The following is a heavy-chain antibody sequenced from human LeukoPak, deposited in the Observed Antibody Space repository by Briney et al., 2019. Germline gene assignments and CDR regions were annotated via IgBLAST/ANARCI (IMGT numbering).Heavy chain of an antibody. Sequence: PGRSLRLSCAASGFIFNTYGMHWVRQAPGKGLEWVAFIRYDGSDQYYADSVRGRFTISRDNSKNTLYLQMKSLRVEDTAVYYCAKAGLPVGTFLFDNWGQGTLVTVSS. CDR2: IRYDGSDQ. D-gene: IGHD2/OR15-2a*01. CDR1: GFIFNTYG. CDR3: AKAGLPVGTFLFDN. J-gene: IGHJ4*02. V-gene: IGHV3-30*02.